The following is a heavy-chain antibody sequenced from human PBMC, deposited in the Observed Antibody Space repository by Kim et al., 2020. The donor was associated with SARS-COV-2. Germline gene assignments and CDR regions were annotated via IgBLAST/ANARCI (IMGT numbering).Heavy chain of an antibody. J-gene: IGHJ6*02. CDR1: GGTFSSYA. V-gene: IGHV1-69*13. CDR3: ARVYDSSGYYGAPDYYYYGMDV. Sequence: SVKVSCKASGGTFSSYAISWVRQAPGQGLEWMGGIIPIFGTANYAQKFQGRVTITADESTSTAYMELSSLRSEDTAVYYCARVYDSSGYYGAPDYYYYGMDVWGQGTTVTVSS. CDR2: IIPIFGTA. D-gene: IGHD3-22*01.